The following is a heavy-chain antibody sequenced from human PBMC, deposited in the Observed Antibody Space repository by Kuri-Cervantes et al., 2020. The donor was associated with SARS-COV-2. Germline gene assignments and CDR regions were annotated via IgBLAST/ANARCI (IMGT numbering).Heavy chain of an antibody. CDR1: GFTFDDYA. Sequence: GESLKISCAASGFTFDDYAMHWVRQAPGKGLEWVSLISWDGGSTYYADSVKGRFGISRDNSKNSLYLHLNSLRPEDTALYYCAKPHEPGISGSLCPFDFWGQGTMVTVSS. D-gene: IGHD3-3*01. CDR3: AKPHEPGISGSLCPFDF. V-gene: IGHV3-43D*04. CDR2: ISWDGGST. J-gene: IGHJ3*01.